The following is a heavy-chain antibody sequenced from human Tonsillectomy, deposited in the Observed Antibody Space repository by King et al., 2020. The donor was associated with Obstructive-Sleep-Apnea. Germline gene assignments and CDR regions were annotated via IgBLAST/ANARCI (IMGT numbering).Heavy chain of an antibody. D-gene: IGHD3-3*01. CDR1: GYTFTAYL. J-gene: IGHJ4*02. Sequence: QLVQSGAEVKKPGASVKVSCKASGYTFTAYLMHWVRQAPGQGLEWMGWINPHIGDTNFLQKFQGRVTMTRDTSISPAYMELTRLRSGDTAVYYCATFSSSSHFDYWGQGTLVTVSS. V-gene: IGHV1-2*02. CDR2: INPHIGDT. CDR3: ATFSSSSHFDY.